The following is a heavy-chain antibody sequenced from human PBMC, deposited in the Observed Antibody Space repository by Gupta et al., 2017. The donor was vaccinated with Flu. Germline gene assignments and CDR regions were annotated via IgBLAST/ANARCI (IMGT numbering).Heavy chain of an antibody. Sequence: HLVRQVPGKGLKWVSAIETAGATYYPDSVNGRFTISRENAKNSLYLQMNSLRAGDTAVYHCARGKALWGLPNNYGLDVWGQGTTVTVSS. D-gene: IGHD2-21*01. CDR3: ARGKALWGLPNNYGLDV. CDR2: IETAGAT. V-gene: IGHV3-13*01. J-gene: IGHJ6*02.